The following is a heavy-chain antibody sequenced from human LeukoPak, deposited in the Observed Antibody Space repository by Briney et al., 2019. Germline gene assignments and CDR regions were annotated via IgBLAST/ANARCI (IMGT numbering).Heavy chain of an antibody. J-gene: IGHJ3*02. V-gene: IGHV1-2*02. CDR1: GYTFTSYD. D-gene: IGHD2-8*02. CDR2: INPNTGDT. CDR3: ARDLVHAFDI. Sequence: GASVKVSRKASGYTFTSYDINWVRQAPGQGLKWMGWINPNTGDTNYAQKFQGRVTMTRDTSINTAYMELINLISDDTAIYSCARDLVHAFDIWGQGTMVTVSS.